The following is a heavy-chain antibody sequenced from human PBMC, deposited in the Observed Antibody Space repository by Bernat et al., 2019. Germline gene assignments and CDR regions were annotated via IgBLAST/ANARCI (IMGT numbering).Heavy chain of an antibody. J-gene: IGHJ4*02. CDR2: ISYDGSNK. Sequence: QVQLVESGGGVVQPGGSLRLSCAASGFTFSSYAMHWVRQAPGKGLEWVAVISYDGSNKYYADSVKGRFTISRDNSKNTLYLQMNSLRAEDTAVYYCARDRTGLQPQGLFDYWGQGTLVTVSS. CDR3: ARDRTGLQPQGLFDY. CDR1: GFTFSSYA. V-gene: IGHV3-30-3*01. D-gene: IGHD4-11*01.